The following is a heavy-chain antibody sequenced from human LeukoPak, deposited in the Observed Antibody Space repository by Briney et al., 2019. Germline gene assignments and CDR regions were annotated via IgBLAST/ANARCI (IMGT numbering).Heavy chain of an antibody. CDR3: TKDYYYGSGSYTDY. CDR1: GFTFTSYG. CDR2: ISNDGNKK. V-gene: IGHV3-30*18. Sequence: GRSLRLSCAASGFTFTSYGMHWVRQAPGKGLEWVAAISNDGNKKYYSDSVKGRFTISRDNSKTTLYLQTNSLRVEDTAVYYCTKDYYYGSGSYTDYWGQGTLVTVSS. J-gene: IGHJ4*02. D-gene: IGHD3-10*01.